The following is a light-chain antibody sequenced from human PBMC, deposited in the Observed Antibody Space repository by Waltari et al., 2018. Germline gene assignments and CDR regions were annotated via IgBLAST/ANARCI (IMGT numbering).Light chain of an antibody. CDR2: WAS. CDR1: QSVLYSSNNKNY. CDR3: QQYFGIPLT. J-gene: IGKJ4*01. V-gene: IGKV4-1*01. Sequence: DIVMTQSPDSLAVSLGERATINCKSSQSVLYSSNNKNYLAWYQQKPGQPPKLVIPWASIRESGVPDRCSGSGSGTDFTLTISSLQAEDVAVYFCQQYFGIPLTFGGGTKVEIK.